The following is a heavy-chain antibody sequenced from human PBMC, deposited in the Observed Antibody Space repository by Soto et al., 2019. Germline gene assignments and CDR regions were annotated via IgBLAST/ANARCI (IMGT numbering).Heavy chain of an antibody. CDR2: INPNSGGT. CDR1: GYTFTGYY. V-gene: IGHV1-2*04. J-gene: IGHJ4*02. D-gene: IGHD3-22*01. Sequence: ASVKVSCKASGYTFTGYYMHWVRQAPGQGLEWMGWINPNSGGTNYAQKFQGWVTMTRDTSISTAYMELSRLRSDDTAVYYCARVHDSSGYYHSLDYLGQGTLVTVSS. CDR3: ARVHDSSGYYHSLDY.